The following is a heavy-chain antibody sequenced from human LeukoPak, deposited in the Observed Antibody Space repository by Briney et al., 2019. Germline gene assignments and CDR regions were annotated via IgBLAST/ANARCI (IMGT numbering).Heavy chain of an antibody. Sequence: GRSLRLSCAASGFTFSSYGMHWVRQAPGKGLEWVAVISYDGSNKYYADSVKGRFTISRDNSKNTLYLQMNSLRAEDTAVYYCAKEPIAAAALDYWGQGTLVTVSS. V-gene: IGHV3-30*18. CDR3: AKEPIAAAALDY. CDR2: ISYDGSNK. CDR1: GFTFSSYG. J-gene: IGHJ4*02. D-gene: IGHD6-13*01.